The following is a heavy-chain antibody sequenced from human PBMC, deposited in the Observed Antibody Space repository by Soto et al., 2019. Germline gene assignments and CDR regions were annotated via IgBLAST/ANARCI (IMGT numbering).Heavy chain of an antibody. V-gene: IGHV3-53*01. Sequence: GGSLRLSCAASGFTVSSNYMSWVRQAPGKGLEWVSVIYSGGSTYYADSVKGRFTISRDNSKNTLYLQMNSLRAEDTAVYYCASSTGANWFDPWGQGTLVTVSS. CDR3: ASSTGANWFDP. J-gene: IGHJ5*02. CDR2: IYSGGST. CDR1: GFTVSSNY.